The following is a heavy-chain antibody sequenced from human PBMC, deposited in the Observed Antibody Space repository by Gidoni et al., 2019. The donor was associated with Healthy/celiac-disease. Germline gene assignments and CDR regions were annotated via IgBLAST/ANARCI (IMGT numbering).Heavy chain of an antibody. CDR3: ARMYYYGSGSYVIYYYYYGMDV. V-gene: IGHV3-30-3*01. D-gene: IGHD3-10*01. CDR2: ISYDGSIR. J-gene: IGHJ6*02. CDR1: GFTLRCYA. Sequence: QVKLVESGGGVVQPQRLLLLSCAASGFTLRCYAIPLVRQTPGKGQEWMAVISYDGSIRYYADTVKGRFTISRDNSKNTLYLQMNSLRAEDTAVYYGARMYYYGSGSYVIYYYYYGMDVWGQVTTVTVSS.